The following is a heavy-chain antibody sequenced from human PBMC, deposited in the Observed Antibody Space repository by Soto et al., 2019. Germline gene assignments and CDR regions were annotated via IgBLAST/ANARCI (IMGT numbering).Heavy chain of an antibody. CDR3: ASYYDLWVFHY. Sequence: QLQLQESGPGLVKPSETLSLTCTVSGGSISSRGHYWGWFRQPPGKGLECIGSIYYSGSTFFNPSLKSRVTISADTSKNQFSLKLNSVTAADTAVYYCASYYDLWVFHYWGQGTLVTVSS. V-gene: IGHV4-39*01. CDR2: IYYSGST. J-gene: IGHJ4*02. CDR1: GGSISSRGHY. D-gene: IGHD3-3*01.